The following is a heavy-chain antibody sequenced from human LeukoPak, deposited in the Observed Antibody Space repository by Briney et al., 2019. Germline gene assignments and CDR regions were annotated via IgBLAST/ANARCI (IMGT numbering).Heavy chain of an antibody. CDR1: GFTLSSYA. D-gene: IGHD3-22*01. V-gene: IGHV3-23*01. CDR3: AKAPYDSSGYYPNYFDY. J-gene: IGHJ4*02. Sequence: GGSLRLSCVASGFTLSSYAMSWVRQAPGKGLEWVSAISGSGGSTYYADSVKGRFTISRDNSKNTLYLQMNSLRAEDTAVYYCAKAPYDSSGYYPNYFDYWGQGTLVTVSS. CDR2: ISGSGGST.